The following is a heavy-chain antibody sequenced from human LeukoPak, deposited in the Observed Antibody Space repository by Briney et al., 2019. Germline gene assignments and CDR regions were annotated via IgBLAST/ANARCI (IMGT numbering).Heavy chain of an antibody. CDR1: GFTFSSYA. CDR3: AKVVRGIAVAGMIDY. D-gene: IGHD6-19*01. J-gene: IGHJ4*02. CDR2: ISGSGGST. Sequence: GGSLRLSCAASGFTFSSYAMSWVRQAPGKGLEWVSAISGSGGSTYYADSVKGRFTISRDNSKNTLYLQMNSLRAEDTAVYYGAKVVRGIAVAGMIDYWGKGTLVTVSS. V-gene: IGHV3-23*01.